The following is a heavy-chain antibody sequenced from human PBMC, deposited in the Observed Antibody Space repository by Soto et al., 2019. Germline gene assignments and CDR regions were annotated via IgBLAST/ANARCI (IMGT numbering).Heavy chain of an antibody. V-gene: IGHV4-61*01. CDR3: ASSPLYYDSSGYSSVGWFDP. D-gene: IGHD3-22*01. CDR2: IYYSGST. J-gene: IGHJ5*02. CDR1: GCPVSSGSYY. Sequence: NPSDTLSLTFTVSGCPVSSGSYYWSGILQPPGKGLEWIGYIYYSGSTNYNPSLKSRVTISVDTSKNQFSLKLSSVTAADTAVYYCASSPLYYDSSGYSSVGWFDPWGQGTLLTVSS.